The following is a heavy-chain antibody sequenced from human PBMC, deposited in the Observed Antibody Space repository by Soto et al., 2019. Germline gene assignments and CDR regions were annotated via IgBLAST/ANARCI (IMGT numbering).Heavy chain of an antibody. D-gene: IGHD4-17*01. Sequence: QVQLVQSGAEVKKPGASVKVSCKASGDTFSSYAINWVRQAPGQGLEWMGWMNPKSGNTGYAQKFQGRVTMTRNTSISTAYMELSSMRAETTPVYYCAGTLSGDNFDCWGQGTLVTVSS. CDR3: AGTLSGDNFDC. CDR1: GDTFSSYA. V-gene: IGHV1-8*01. J-gene: IGHJ4*02. CDR2: MNPKSGNT.